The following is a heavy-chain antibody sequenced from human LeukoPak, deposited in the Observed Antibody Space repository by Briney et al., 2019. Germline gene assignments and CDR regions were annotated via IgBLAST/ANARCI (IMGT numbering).Heavy chain of an antibody. Sequence: PGGSLRLSCAASGFTFSSYWMSWVRQAPGKGLEWVSGISWNSGSIGYADSVKGRFTISRDNAKNSLYLQMNSLRAEDMALYYCAKDTRSWYRVPTFDYWGQGTLVTVSS. CDR2: ISWNSGSI. CDR3: AKDTRSWYRVPTFDY. CDR1: GFTFSSYW. D-gene: IGHD6-13*01. J-gene: IGHJ4*02. V-gene: IGHV3-9*03.